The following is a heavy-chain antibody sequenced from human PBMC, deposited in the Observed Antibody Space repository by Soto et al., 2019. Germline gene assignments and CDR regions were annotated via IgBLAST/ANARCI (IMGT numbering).Heavy chain of an antibody. CDR3: AREGGIDYGDSYDAFDI. J-gene: IGHJ3*02. V-gene: IGHV3-33*01. Sequence: QVQLVESGGGVVQPGRSLRLSCAASGFTFSSYGMHWVRQAPGKGLAWVAVIWYDGSNKYYADSVKGRFTISRDNSKNTLYLQMNSLRAEDTAVYYCAREGGIDYGDSYDAFDIWGQGTMVTVSS. CDR2: IWYDGSNK. D-gene: IGHD4-17*01. CDR1: GFTFSSYG.